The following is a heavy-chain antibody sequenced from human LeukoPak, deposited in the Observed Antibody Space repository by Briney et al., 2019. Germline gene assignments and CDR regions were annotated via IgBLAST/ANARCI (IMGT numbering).Heavy chain of an antibody. CDR1: GGSISSSSYY. CDR2: IYYSGST. Sequence: PSEPLSLTCTVSGGSISSSSYYWGWIRQPPGKGLEWIGSIYYSGSTYYNPSLKMRVTISVDTSKNQFSLKLSSVTAADTAVYYCARLGGMATILGFDYWGQGTLVTVSS. D-gene: IGHD5-24*01. J-gene: IGHJ4*02. CDR3: ARLGGMATILGFDY. V-gene: IGHV4-39*01.